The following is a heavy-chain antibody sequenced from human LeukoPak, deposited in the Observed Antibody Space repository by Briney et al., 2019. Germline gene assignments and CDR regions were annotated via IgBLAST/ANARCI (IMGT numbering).Heavy chain of an antibody. J-gene: IGHJ6*02. Sequence: PGGSLRLSCAASGFTFSSYAMGWVRQAPGKGLEWVSAVSISGLGTYYADSVKGRFTISRDNSKNTLYLQMSSLRAEDAAVYYCARGFGSYYYGLDVWGRGTTVTVSS. V-gene: IGHV3-23*01. CDR2: VSISGLGT. D-gene: IGHD3-10*01. CDR1: GFTFSSYA. CDR3: ARGFGSYYYGLDV.